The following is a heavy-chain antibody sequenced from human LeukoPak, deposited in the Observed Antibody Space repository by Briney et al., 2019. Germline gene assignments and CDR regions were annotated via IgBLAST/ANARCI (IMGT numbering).Heavy chain of an antibody. J-gene: IGHJ5*02. CDR1: GFTFSSYA. Sequence: GGSLRLSCAASGFTFSSYAMSWVRQAPGKGLEWVSAISGSGGGTYYADSVKGRFTISRDNSKNTLYLQMNSLRAEDTAVYYCAKDQSIVGATYRFDPWGQGTLVTVSS. CDR3: AKDQSIVGATYRFDP. D-gene: IGHD1-26*01. V-gene: IGHV3-23*01. CDR2: ISGSGGGT.